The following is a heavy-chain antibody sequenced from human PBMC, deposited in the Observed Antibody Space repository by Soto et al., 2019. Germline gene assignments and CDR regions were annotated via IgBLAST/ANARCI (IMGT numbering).Heavy chain of an antibody. CDR3: AREGGYLDASGSGVYHYYGVDV. J-gene: IGHJ6*02. D-gene: IGHD5-12*01. Sequence: SETLSLTCSVSGGSISKYYWSWFRQPAGKGLEWIGRADSSGSTSYAPSPKSRVTVSVDTSKNQFSLRMTSVTAADTAVYYCAREGGYLDASGSGVYHYYGVDVWGQGTTVTVSS. V-gene: IGHV4-4*07. CDR1: GGSISKYY. CDR2: ADSSGST.